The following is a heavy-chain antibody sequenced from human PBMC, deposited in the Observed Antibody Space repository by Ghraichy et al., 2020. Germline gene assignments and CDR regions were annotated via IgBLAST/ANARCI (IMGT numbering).Heavy chain of an antibody. Sequence: ASVKVSCKASGYTFKSYAMYWVRQAPGQRLEWIGWINTGNGNTKYSQKFQGRVTLSRDTSASTAYMELSRLTSEDTAVYYCARFLGFCNSVSCYDYYYGVDVWGQGTTVTVSS. CDR3: ARFLGFCNSVSCYDYYYGVDV. D-gene: IGHD2-2*01. CDR2: INTGNGNT. J-gene: IGHJ6*02. V-gene: IGHV1-3*04. CDR1: GYTFKSYA.